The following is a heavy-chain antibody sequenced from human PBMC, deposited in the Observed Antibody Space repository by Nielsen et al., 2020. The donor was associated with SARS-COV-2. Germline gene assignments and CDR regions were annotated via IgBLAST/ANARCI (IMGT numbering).Heavy chain of an antibody. V-gene: IGHV3-66*01. CDR2: LYSGGST. J-gene: IGHJ2*01. D-gene: IGHD1-7*01. Sequence: GGSLRLSCAASGFTVISNYMRWVRQAPGKGLDCVSVLYSGGSTYYADSVKGRFTISRDNSKNTLYLQMNSLRAEDTAVYYCARDKDWNYNSNYWYFDLWGRGTLVTVSS. CDR1: GFTVISNY. CDR3: ARDKDWNYNSNYWYFDL.